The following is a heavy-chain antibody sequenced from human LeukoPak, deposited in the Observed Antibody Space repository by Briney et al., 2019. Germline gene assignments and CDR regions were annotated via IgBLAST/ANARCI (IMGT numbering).Heavy chain of an antibody. D-gene: IGHD3-10*01. V-gene: IGHV4-38-2*02. CDR3: AGFTFFRGVITFDY. CDR2: VDHSGGT. CDR1: GYSLSSGYY. Sequence: SETLSLTCTVSGYSLSSGYYWGWIRQPPGKGLEWIGSVDHSGGTYYNPSLRSRVSISVDTSKNQFSLKLSSVTAADTAVYSCAGFTFFRGVITFDYWGQGALVTVSS. J-gene: IGHJ4*02.